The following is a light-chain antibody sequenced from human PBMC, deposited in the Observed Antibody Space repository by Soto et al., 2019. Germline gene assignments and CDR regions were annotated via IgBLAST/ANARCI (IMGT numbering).Light chain of an antibody. CDR3: QQLTNFRFT. CDR1: QGINKF. Sequence: IQLTQSPSSLSASVGDRDTITCRASQGINKFLAWYQQRPGKAPQLLVYGASTLQSGVPSRFSGSGSGTDFTLTISSLQPGDFATYYCQQLTNFRFTFGQGTKLDIK. V-gene: IGKV1-9*01. J-gene: IGKJ2*01. CDR2: GAS.